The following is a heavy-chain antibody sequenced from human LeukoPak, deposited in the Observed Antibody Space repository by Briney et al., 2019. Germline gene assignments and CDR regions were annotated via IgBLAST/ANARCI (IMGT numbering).Heavy chain of an antibody. J-gene: IGHJ4*02. CDR2: INHSGST. CDR1: GGSFSGYY. CDR3: ARVRRGDYVFDY. D-gene: IGHD4-17*01. Sequence: PSETLSLTCAVYGGSFSGYYWSWIRQPPGKGLGWIGEINHSGSTNYNPSLKSRVTISVDTSRNQFSLKLSSVTAADTAVYYCARVRRGDYVFDYWGQGTLVTVSS. V-gene: IGHV4-34*01.